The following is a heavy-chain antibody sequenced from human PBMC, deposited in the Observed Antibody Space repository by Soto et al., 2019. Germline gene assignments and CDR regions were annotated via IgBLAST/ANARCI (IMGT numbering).Heavy chain of an antibody. V-gene: IGHV4-59*02. Sequence: SETLSLTCTVSGGSVNNYYWNWIRQPPGKGLEWVASVYHTGSTNYNPSLTSRVTISVVASKNQFSLKLSSVTAADTAVYYCARNVFTSGGASFEIWGQGTMVTVSS. CDR2: VYHTGST. D-gene: IGHD6-19*01. CDR1: GGSVNNYY. J-gene: IGHJ3*02. CDR3: ARNVFTSGGASFEI.